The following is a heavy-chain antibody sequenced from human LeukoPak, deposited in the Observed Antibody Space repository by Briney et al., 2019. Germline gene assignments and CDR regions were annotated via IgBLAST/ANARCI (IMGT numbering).Heavy chain of an antibody. CDR1: GFTFSSYA. V-gene: IGHV3-23*01. CDR3: ARVRFPADC. Sequence: PGGSLRLSCAASGFTFSSYAMSWVRQAPGKGLEWVSAISGSGGSTYYADSVKGRFTISRDNATASVYLHMNSLRVEDTAIYYCARVRFPADCWGQGTLVTVSS. J-gene: IGHJ4*02. D-gene: IGHD2-2*01. CDR2: ISGSGGST.